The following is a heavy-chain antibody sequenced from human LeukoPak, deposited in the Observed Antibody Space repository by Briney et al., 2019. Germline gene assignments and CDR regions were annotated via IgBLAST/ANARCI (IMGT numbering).Heavy chain of an antibody. Sequence: SETLSLTCAVYGGSFSGYYWSWIRQPPGKGLEWIGEINHSGSTNYNPSLKSRVTISVDTSKNQFSLKLGSVTAADTAVYYCARTPRERAFDIWGQGTMVTVSS. J-gene: IGHJ3*02. V-gene: IGHV4-34*01. CDR3: ARTPRERAFDI. CDR2: INHSGST. CDR1: GGSFSGYY.